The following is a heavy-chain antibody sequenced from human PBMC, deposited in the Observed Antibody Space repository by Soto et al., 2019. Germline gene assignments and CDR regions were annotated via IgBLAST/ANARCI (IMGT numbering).Heavy chain of an antibody. J-gene: IGHJ4*02. D-gene: IGHD3-9*01. CDR1: GFTFSGYG. CDR3: ARDPSDILTGYSDY. V-gene: IGHV3-33*01. CDR2: IWYDGSNK. Sequence: QVQLVESGGGVVQPGRSLRLSCAASGFTFSGYGMHWVRQAPGKGLEWVAVIWYDGSNKHYADSVKGRFTISRDNSKNMLSLQMNSLRVEDTAVYYCARDPSDILTGYSDYGGQGTLVTVSS.